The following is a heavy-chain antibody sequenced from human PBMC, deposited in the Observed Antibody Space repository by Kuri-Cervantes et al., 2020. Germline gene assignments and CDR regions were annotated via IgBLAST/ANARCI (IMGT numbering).Heavy chain of an antibody. Sequence: SLKISCAASGFTFSSYSMNWVRQAPGKGLEWVSGISWNSGSIGYADSVKGRFTISRDNAKNSLYLQMNSLRSEDTAVYYCARSGTVVDPWGQGTLVTVSS. J-gene: IGHJ5*02. CDR2: ISWNSGSI. D-gene: IGHD2-21*01. CDR1: GFTFSSYS. CDR3: ARSGTVVDP. V-gene: IGHV3-9*01.